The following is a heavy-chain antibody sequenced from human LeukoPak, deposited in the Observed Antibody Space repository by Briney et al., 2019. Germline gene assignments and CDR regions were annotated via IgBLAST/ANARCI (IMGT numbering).Heavy chain of an antibody. J-gene: IGHJ6*03. D-gene: IGHD3-10*01. CDR1: GGTFSSYA. CDR2: IIPIFGTA. Sequence: ASVKVSCKASGGTFSSYAISWVRQAPGQGLEWMGGIIPIFGTANYAQKFQGRVTITADESTSTAYMELSSLRSEDTAVYYCARGPNYGRLSYYYYMDVWGKGTTVTVSS. V-gene: IGHV1-69*13. CDR3: ARGPNYGRLSYYYYMDV.